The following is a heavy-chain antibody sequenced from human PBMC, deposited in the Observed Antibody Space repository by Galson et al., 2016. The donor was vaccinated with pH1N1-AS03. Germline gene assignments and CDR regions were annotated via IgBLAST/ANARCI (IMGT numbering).Heavy chain of an antibody. V-gene: IGHV3-30*15. CDR3: ARVADKIRGQPNNWFDP. CDR1: GFTFSDYA. Sequence: SLRLSCAASGFTFSDYAIHWVRQAPGKGLQWVAVVSDDGKTKYYADSVRGRFTISRDNSENTVYLQMSSLRIEDTGLYYCARVADKIRGQPNNWFDPWGQGTLVTVSS. CDR2: VSDDGKTK. D-gene: IGHD1-1*01. J-gene: IGHJ5*02.